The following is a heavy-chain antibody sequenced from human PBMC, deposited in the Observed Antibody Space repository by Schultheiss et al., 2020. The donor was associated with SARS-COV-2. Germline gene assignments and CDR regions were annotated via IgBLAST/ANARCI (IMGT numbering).Heavy chain of an antibody. D-gene: IGHD3-22*01. J-gene: IGHJ3*02. V-gene: IGHV4-59*12. CDR1: GGSISSYY. Sequence: ETLSLTCTVPGGSISSYYWSWIRQPPGKGLEWIGEINHSGSTNYNPSLKSRVTISVDTSKNQFSLKLSSVTAADTAVYYCARDPYYYDSSGYDDAFDIWGQGTMVTVSS. CDR3: ARDPYYYDSSGYDDAFDI. CDR2: INHSGST.